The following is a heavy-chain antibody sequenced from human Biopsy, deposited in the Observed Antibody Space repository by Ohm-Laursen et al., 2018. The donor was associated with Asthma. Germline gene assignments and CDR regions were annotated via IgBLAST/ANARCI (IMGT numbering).Heavy chain of an antibody. CDR3: ASDFPKDYVRYNFQF. D-gene: IGHD4-17*01. V-gene: IGHV1-24*01. CDR1: GFSLTDLS. Sequence: GASVTPSCKISGFSLTDLSMHWVRQAPGPGLEWMGGHDPAEGGTVNARRFQGRVTMTEDTSTDTAYMELSSLSSDDTAVYYCASDFPKDYVRYNFQFWGQGTLVTVSS. CDR2: HDPAEGGT. J-gene: IGHJ4*02.